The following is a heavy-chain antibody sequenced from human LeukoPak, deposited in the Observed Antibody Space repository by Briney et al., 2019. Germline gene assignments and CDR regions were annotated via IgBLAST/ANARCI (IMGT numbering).Heavy chain of an antibody. D-gene: IGHD6-19*01. CDR1: GGSIRNYY. CDR3: ARCFGSGCPNGVFDY. CDR2: IYYSGTT. Sequence: SETLSLTCTVSGGSIRNYYWSWIPQPPGKGLEWLGYIYYSGTTNYNPSLKSRVTISIDTSKNQFSLKLSSVTAADTAVYYCARCFGSGCPNGVFDYWGQGTLVTVSS. V-gene: IGHV4-59*01. J-gene: IGHJ4*02.